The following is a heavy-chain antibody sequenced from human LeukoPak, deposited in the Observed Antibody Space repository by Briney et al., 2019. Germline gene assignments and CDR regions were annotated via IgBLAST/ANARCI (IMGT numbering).Heavy chain of an antibody. CDR1: GGSISTNYY. V-gene: IGHV4-39*01. D-gene: IGHD6-13*01. CDR2: IYSSGTT. Sequence: SETLSLTCTVSGGSISTNYYWGWIRQPPGKGLEWIGTIYSSGTTYYNPSLKSRVTISVDTSKNQFSLNLNSVTAADTALYYCARQRITAADGTKGNSDYWGQGTLVTVSS. J-gene: IGHJ4*02. CDR3: ARQRITAADGTKGNSDY.